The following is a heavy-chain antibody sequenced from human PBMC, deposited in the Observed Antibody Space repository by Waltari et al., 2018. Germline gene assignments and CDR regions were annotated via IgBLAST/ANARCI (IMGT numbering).Heavy chain of an antibody. V-gene: IGHV1-58*01. Sequence: QMQLVQSGPEVKKPGTSVKVSCKASGFTFTSSAVQWVRQARGQRLEWIGWIVVGSGNTNYAQKFQERVTITRDMYTSTAYMELSSLRSEDTAVYYCAAGDWNHYYMDVWGKGTTVTVSS. D-gene: IGHD1-1*01. CDR1: GFTFTSSA. CDR3: AAGDWNHYYMDV. J-gene: IGHJ6*03. CDR2: IVVGSGNT.